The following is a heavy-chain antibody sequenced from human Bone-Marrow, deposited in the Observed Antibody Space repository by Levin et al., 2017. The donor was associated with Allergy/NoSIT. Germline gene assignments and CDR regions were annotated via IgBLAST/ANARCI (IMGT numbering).Heavy chain of an antibody. CDR3: AKGVPSGYYDTSGYYAPFDH. CDR1: GFTFSSYA. CDR2: ISGSGGST. V-gene: IGHV3-23*01. D-gene: IGHD3-22*01. J-gene: IGHJ4*02. Sequence: GGSLRLSCAASGFTFSSYAMSWVRQAPGKGLEWVSAISGSGGSTYYADSVKGRFTISRDNSKNTLYLQMNSLRAEDTAVYYCAKGVPSGYYDTSGYYAPFDHWGQGTLVTVSS.